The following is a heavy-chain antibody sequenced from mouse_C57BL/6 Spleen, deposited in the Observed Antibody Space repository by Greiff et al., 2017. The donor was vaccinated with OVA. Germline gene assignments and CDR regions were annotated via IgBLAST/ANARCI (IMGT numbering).Heavy chain of an antibody. J-gene: IGHJ4*01. CDR1: GFTFTDYY. Sequence: EVQRVESGGGLVQPGGSLSLSCAASGFTFTDYYMSWVRQPPGKALEWLGFIRNKANGYTTEYSASVKGRFTISRDNSQSILYLQMNALRAEDSATYYCARCDSSGYYYAMDYWGQGTSVTVSS. D-gene: IGHD3-2*02. V-gene: IGHV7-3*01. CDR2: IRNKANGYTT. CDR3: ARCDSSGYYYAMDY.